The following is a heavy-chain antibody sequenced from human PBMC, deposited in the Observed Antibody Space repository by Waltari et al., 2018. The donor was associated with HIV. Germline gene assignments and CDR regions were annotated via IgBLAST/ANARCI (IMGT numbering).Heavy chain of an antibody. D-gene: IGHD3-16*01. Sequence: QVYLMESRGGVVQPGGSLQLSCAASGFTSSSTGMHWVRQAPGNGLEWVAVIWSDGYNKFYADSVRGRFTFSRDNSKYTLSLQMNSLRAEDTALYYCVKERGPFNGFDIWGQGTMVTVSS. CDR2: IWSDGYNK. V-gene: IGHV3-33*06. J-gene: IGHJ3*02. CDR3: VKERGPFNGFDI. CDR1: GFTSSSTG.